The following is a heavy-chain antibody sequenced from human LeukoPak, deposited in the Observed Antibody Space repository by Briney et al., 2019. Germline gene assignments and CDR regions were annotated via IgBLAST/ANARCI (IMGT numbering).Heavy chain of an antibody. J-gene: IGHJ4*02. CDR3: ARGSEYTSSTNYYFDY. D-gene: IGHD6-6*01. CDR2: LKQGGSEK. Sequence: GGSLRLSCAASGFTFSSYWMRWVRQAPGKGLEWVANLKQGGSEKQYVDYVKGRFTISRDNAKKSVFLHMNSVRVEDTAVYCCARGSEYTSSTNYYFDYGSEGTLVTASS. CDR1: GFTFSSYW. V-gene: IGHV3-7*01.